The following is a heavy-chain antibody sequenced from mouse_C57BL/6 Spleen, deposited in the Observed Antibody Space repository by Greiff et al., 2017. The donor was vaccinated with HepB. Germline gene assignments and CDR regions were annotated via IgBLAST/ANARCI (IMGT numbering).Heavy chain of an antibody. J-gene: IGHJ3*01. CDR2: ISGGGGNT. CDR1: GFTFSSYT. CDR3: ARHEGLGSFAY. Sequence: EVQVVESGGGLVKPGGSLKLSCAASGFTFSSYTMSWVRQTPEKRLEWVATISGGGGNTYYPDSVKGRFTISRDNAKNTLYLQMSSLRSEDTALYYCARHEGLGSFAYWGQGTLVTVSA. D-gene: IGHD4-1*01. V-gene: IGHV5-9*01.